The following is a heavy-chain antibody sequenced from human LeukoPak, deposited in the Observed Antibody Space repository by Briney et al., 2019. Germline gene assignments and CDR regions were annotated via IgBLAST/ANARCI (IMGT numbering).Heavy chain of an antibody. Sequence: PSETLSPTCTVSGGSISSYYWSWIRQPAGKGLEWIGRIYTSGSTNYNPSLKSRVTMSLDTSKNQFSLKLSSVTAADTAVYYCARDLAYYDSSGYLRYFDHWGQGTLVTVSS. V-gene: IGHV4-4*07. CDR1: GGSISSYY. D-gene: IGHD3-22*01. J-gene: IGHJ4*02. CDR2: IYTSGST. CDR3: ARDLAYYDSSGYLRYFDH.